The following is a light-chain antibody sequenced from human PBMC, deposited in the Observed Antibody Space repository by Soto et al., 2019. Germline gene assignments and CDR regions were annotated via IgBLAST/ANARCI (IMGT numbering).Light chain of an antibody. CDR3: HQYGNSPFT. CDR2: GAS. J-gene: IGKJ3*01. Sequence: EVVLTQSPGTLSLSPGERATLSCRASQSVSSRSLAWYQQKPGQAPRFLIYGASIRATDIPDRFSGDGSGTDFTLTISRLEPEDFAVYYCHQYGNSPFTFGPGTKVDIE. V-gene: IGKV3-20*01. CDR1: QSVSSRS.